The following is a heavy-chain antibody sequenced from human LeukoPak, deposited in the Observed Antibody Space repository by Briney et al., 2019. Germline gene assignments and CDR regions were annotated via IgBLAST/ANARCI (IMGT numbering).Heavy chain of an antibody. Sequence: PGGSLRLSCVGSGFTFSNYAMGWVRQAPGKGLEWVSGISGSGGGTYYADSVKGRFTISRDNAKNSLYLQMNSLRAEDTAVYYCARDAPRYSSSWYGSVGDWFDPWGQGTLVTVSS. D-gene: IGHD6-13*01. CDR1: GFTFSNYA. J-gene: IGHJ5*02. V-gene: IGHV3-23*01. CDR3: ARDAPRYSSSWYGSVGDWFDP. CDR2: ISGSGGGT.